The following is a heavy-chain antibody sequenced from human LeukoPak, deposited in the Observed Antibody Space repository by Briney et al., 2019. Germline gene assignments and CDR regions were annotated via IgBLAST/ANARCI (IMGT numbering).Heavy chain of an antibody. CDR1: GFTFSSYG. V-gene: IGHV3-30*02. CDR3: APYPVAGLAY. D-gene: IGHD6-19*01. Sequence: PRGSLRLSCAASGFTFSSYGMHWVRQAPGKGLEWVAFIRYDGSNKYYADSVKGRFTISRDNSKNTLYLQMGSLRAEDTAVYYCAPYPVAGLAYWGQGTLVTVSS. CDR2: IRYDGSNK. J-gene: IGHJ4*02.